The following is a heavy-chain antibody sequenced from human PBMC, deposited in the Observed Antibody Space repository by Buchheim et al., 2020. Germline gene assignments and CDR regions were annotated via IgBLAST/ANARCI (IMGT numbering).Heavy chain of an antibody. Sequence: QVQLVESGGGVVQPGRSLRLSCAASGFTFSSYGMHWVRQAPGKGLEWVAVIWYDGSNKYYADSVKGRFTISRDNSKNTLYLQMNSLRAEDTAVYYCARGRRSITIFGVVVDYFDYWGQGTL. CDR2: IWYDGSNK. V-gene: IGHV3-33*01. CDR3: ARGRRSITIFGVVVDYFDY. D-gene: IGHD3-3*01. J-gene: IGHJ4*02. CDR1: GFTFSSYG.